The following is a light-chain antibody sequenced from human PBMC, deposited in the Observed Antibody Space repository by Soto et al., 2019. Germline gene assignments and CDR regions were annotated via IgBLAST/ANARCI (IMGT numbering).Light chain of an antibody. CDR1: QSVSIL. V-gene: IGKV3-20*01. Sequence: EIVMPQSPATLSFSPVERATLSFSASQSVSILLAWYQQKPGQAPRLLIYGASSRATGIPDRFSGSGSGTDFTLTISRLEPEDFAVYYCQQYGSSPPWTFGQGTKVDIK. CDR2: GAS. CDR3: QQYGSSPPWT. J-gene: IGKJ1*01.